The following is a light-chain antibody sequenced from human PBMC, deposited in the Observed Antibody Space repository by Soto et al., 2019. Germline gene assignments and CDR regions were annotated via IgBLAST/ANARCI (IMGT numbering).Light chain of an antibody. CDR2: EVS. CDR1: SSDVGGYNY. V-gene: IGLV2-14*01. Sequence: QSVLTQPASVSGPLGQSITISCTGTSSDVGGYNYVSWYQQHPGKAPKLMIYEVSNRPSGVSSRFSRYESHNTVSLDISGPKAEDDADYYYSVYTFNKYVFRTRTKVTVL. CDR3: SVYTFNKYV. J-gene: IGLJ1*01.